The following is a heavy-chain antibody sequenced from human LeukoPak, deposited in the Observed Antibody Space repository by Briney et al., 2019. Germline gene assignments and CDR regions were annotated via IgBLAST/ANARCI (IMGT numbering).Heavy chain of an antibody. J-gene: IGHJ5*02. CDR2: ISSSDSA. V-gene: IGHV3-69-1*01. CDR3: TRDGSGWSRDL. CDR1: GFIFSPYG. D-gene: IGHD6-19*01. Sequence: PGGSQRLSCAASGFIFSPYGMTWVRQAPGKGLEWVSTISSSDSAYYTDSVKGRFTISRDNTRNSVYLQMNRLRAEDTALYYCTRDGSGWSRDLWGRGTLVTVSS.